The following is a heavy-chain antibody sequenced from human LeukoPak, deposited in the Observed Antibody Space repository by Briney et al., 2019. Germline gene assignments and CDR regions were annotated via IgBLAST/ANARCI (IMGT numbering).Heavy chain of an antibody. J-gene: IGHJ4*02. D-gene: IGHD3-22*01. CDR3: ARGIDTSGYYYSPAYFDY. Sequence: PGGSLRLSCAASGFTFSDYYMSWIRQAPGKGLEWVSYISSSGSTIYYADSVKGRFTISRDNAKNSLYLQMNSLRAEDTAVYYCARGIDTSGYYYSPAYFDYWGQGTLVTVSS. CDR2: ISSSGSTI. V-gene: IGHV3-11*04. CDR1: GFTFSDYY.